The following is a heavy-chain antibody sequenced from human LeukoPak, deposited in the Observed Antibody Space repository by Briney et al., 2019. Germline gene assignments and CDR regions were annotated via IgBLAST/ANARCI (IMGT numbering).Heavy chain of an antibody. V-gene: IGHV4-61*02. D-gene: IGHD6-19*01. J-gene: IGHJ5*02. CDR2: IYTSGST. CDR3: ARAVAGSCRWFDP. CDR1: GGSISSGSYY. Sequence: SETLSLTCTVSGGSISSGSYYWSWIRQPAGKGLEWIGRIYTSGSTNYNPSLKSRVTISVDTSKNQFSLKLSSVTAADTAVYYCARAVAGSCRWFDPWGQGTLVTVSS.